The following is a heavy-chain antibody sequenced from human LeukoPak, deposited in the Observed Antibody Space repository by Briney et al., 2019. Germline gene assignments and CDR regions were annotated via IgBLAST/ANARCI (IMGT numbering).Heavy chain of an antibody. CDR3: ARGPRSPYYDFWSGYYIPTFDY. Sequence: GASVKVSCKASGYTFTSYDINWVRQATGQGLEWMGWMNPNSGNTGYAQKFQGRVTMTRNTSISTAYMELSSLRSEDTAVYYCARGPRSPYYDFWSGYYIPTFDYWGQGTLVTVSS. V-gene: IGHV1-8*01. CDR1: GYTFTSYD. CDR2: MNPNSGNT. J-gene: IGHJ4*02. D-gene: IGHD3-3*01.